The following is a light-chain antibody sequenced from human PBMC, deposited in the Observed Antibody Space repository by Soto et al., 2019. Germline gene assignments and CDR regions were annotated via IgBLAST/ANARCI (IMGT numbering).Light chain of an antibody. CDR1: SSDVGDYNY. CDR3: CSFAGSYTFWV. CDR2: DVS. V-gene: IGLV2-11*01. J-gene: IGLJ3*02. Sequence: QSALTQPRSVSGSPGQSVTISCTGTSSDVGDYNYVSWYQQYPGKAPKLVIYDVSKRPSGVPDRFSGSKSGNTADLTISGFPAEDEADYYCCSFAGSYTFWVFGAGTKLTVL.